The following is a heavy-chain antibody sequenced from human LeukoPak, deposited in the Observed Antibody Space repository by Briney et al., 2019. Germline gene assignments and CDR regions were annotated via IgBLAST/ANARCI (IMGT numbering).Heavy chain of an antibody. CDR2: ISGSGGNT. CDR3: ATEKGDSPDY. J-gene: IGHJ4*02. D-gene: IGHD2-21*01. Sequence: GGSLRLSCVASGFTFSNYAMSWVRQAPGKGLEWVSGISGSGGNTYHADSVKGRFTISRDNSKNTLYVQMNSLRAEDTAVYYCATEKGDSPDYWGQGTLVTVSS. V-gene: IGHV3-23*01. CDR1: GFTFSNYA.